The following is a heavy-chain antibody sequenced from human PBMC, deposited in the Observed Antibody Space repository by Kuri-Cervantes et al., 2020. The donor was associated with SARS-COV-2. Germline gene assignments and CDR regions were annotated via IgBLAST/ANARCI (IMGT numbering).Heavy chain of an antibody. CDR3: ARGDFQLDY. V-gene: IGHV4-34*01. Sequence: SQTLSLTCAVYGGSFSDYYWSWVRQPPGKGLEWIGEINHSGNTNYDPSLKSRVTISIDTSKNQFSLSLNSVTAADTAVYYCARGDFQLDYWGHGTLVTVSS. CDR1: GGSFSDYY. J-gene: IGHJ4*01. D-gene: IGHD2/OR15-2a*01. CDR2: INHSGNT.